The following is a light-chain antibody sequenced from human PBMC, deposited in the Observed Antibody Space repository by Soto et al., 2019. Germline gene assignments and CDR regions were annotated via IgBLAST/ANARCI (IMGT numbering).Light chain of an antibody. CDR1: QTVTSY. CDR3: QQYGYSPRT. Sequence: EIVLTQSPGTLSLSPGETATLSCRASQTVTSYFAWYQQKPGQAPRLLIYGASSRATGIPDRFSGSGSGTXXTLTISGLEPEDFAVYYCQQYGYSPRTFGQGTKVEIK. V-gene: IGKV3-20*01. J-gene: IGKJ1*01. CDR2: GAS.